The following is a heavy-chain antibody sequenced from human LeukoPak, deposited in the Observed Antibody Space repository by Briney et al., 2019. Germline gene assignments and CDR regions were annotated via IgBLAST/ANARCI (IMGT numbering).Heavy chain of an antibody. Sequence: GGALRLSCAASGFTFSSYEMNWVRQAPGKGLEWVSYISSSGSTIYYADSVKGRFTISREHAKNSLYLKMNSLRAEDTAVYYCARDSAADYWGQGTLVTVSS. V-gene: IGHV3-48*03. CDR3: ARDSAADY. J-gene: IGHJ4*02. CDR2: ISSSGSTI. CDR1: GFTFSSYE.